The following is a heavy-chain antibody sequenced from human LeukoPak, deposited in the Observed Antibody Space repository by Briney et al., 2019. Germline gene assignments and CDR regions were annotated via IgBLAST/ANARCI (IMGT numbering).Heavy chain of an antibody. CDR1: GFTFRSYE. V-gene: IGHV3-48*03. Sequence: GGSLRLSCEDSGFTFRSYEMNWVRQAPGKGLEWIAYLSSSGSAFSYADSVKGRFTIARDNAKNSVYLEMNSLRADDTAVYYCARSSDELDYWGQGTLVTVSS. J-gene: IGHJ4*02. CDR3: ARSSDELDY. D-gene: IGHD6-6*01. CDR2: LSSSGSAF.